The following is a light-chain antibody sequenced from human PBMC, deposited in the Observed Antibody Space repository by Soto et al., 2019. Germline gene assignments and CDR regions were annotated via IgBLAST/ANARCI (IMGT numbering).Light chain of an antibody. CDR1: QSISSW. CDR3: QQRSTWPPFS. CDR2: DAS. J-gene: IGKJ2*03. Sequence: DIQVTQSPSTLSASVGDRVTFTCRASQSISSWLAWYQQKPGKAPKLLLYDASTLQSGVPSRFSGSGSGTDFTLTISSLEPEDFAVYYCQQRSTWPPFSFGQGTKLEIK. V-gene: IGKV1-5*01.